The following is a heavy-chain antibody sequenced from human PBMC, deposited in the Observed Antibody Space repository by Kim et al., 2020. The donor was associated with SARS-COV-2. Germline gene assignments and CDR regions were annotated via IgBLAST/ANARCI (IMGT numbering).Heavy chain of an antibody. CDR3: ARQVVTGWFNFDM. D-gene: IGHD6-19*01. V-gene: IGHV4-39*01. J-gene: IGHJ3*02. Sequence: YKTSVQSRITISVDTSKNQFSLNLSSVTAADTALYFCARQVVTGWFNFDMWGQGRMVTVSS.